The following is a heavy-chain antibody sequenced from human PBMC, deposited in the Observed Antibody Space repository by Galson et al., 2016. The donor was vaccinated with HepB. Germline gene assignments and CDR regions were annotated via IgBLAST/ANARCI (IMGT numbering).Heavy chain of an antibody. CDR3: ARVSPVDYYYYMDV. CDR2: ISGRSSYI. Sequence: SLRLSCAASGFTFSTYNMNWVRQAPGKGLEWVSFISGRSSYIYYADSVEGRFTVSRDNAKNSLYLQMNSLRAEDTAVYYGARVSPVDYYYYMDVWGRGTTVTVS. V-gene: IGHV3-21*01. CDR1: GFTFSTYN. J-gene: IGHJ6*03.